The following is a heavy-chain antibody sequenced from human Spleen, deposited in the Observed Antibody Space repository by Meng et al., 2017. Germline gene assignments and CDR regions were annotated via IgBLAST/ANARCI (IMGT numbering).Heavy chain of an antibody. CDR3: VRDYNDGNAAFDI. CDR2: INSEGKTT. Sequence: GESLKISCTASGFSFSSYWMHWVRQAPGKGLVWVSRINSEGKTTNYADSVKGRFTISRDNAKNTLYLQMNSLRAKDTAVYYCVRDYNDGNAAFDIWGQGTMVTVSS. D-gene: IGHD3-22*01. V-gene: IGHV3-74*01. J-gene: IGHJ3*02. CDR1: GFSFSSYW.